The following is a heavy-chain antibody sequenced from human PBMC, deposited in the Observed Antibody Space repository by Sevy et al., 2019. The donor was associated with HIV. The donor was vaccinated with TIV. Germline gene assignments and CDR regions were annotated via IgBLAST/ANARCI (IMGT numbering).Heavy chain of an antibody. J-gene: IGHJ4*02. D-gene: IGHD3-22*01. V-gene: IGHV4-59*13. CDR2: IYYSGST. Sequence: SETLCLTCTVSGVSISSFYWSWIRQPPGKGLEWIGNIYYSGSTNYNPSLKSRVTISVDTSKNQFSLKLSSVTAADTAVYYCARRYFYDSRGSTVFDYWGQGTLVTVSS. CDR3: ARRYFYDSRGSTVFDY. CDR1: GVSISSFY.